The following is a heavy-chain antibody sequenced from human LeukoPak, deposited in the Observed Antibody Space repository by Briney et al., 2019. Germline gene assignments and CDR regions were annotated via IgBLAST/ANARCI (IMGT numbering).Heavy chain of an antibody. D-gene: IGHD1-26*01. CDR2: IYYSGST. Sequence: PSETLSLTCTVSGGSISSYYWSWIQQPPGKGLEWIGYIYYSGSTKYNPSLKSRVTISVDTSKNQFPLKLSSVTAADTAVYYCARHLVGVTSTLDYWGQGTLVTVSS. CDR1: GGSISSYY. J-gene: IGHJ4*02. V-gene: IGHV4-59*08. CDR3: ARHLVGVTSTLDY.